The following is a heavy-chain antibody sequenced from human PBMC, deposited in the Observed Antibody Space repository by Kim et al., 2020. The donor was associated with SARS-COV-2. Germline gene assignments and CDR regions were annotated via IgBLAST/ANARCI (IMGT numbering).Heavy chain of an antibody. CDR2: LHYSGST. J-gene: IGHJ6*02. Sequence: SETLSLTCAVYGWSFSGYYWSWIRQSPGQGLEWSGELHYSGSTNYNPSLKSRVTISVDTSKNQFSLKLSSVTAADTAVYYCARGGQLERRTHLPRYYYGIDVWGQATTLTVPS. CDR3: ARGGQLERRTHLPRYYYGIDV. CDR1: GWSFSGYY. D-gene: IGHD1-1*01. V-gene: IGHV4-34*01.